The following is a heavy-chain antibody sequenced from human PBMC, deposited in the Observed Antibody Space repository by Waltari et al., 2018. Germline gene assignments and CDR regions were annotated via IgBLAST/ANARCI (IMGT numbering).Heavy chain of an antibody. Sequence: QVHLQQWGAGLLKPSETLSLTCAVSGGSFSGYFWSWFRQPPGKGLEWLGEIHHSGYTNYNPSLKSRVTISVDTSKNQFSLKLSSVTAADTAVYYCAREGRAAAGTDYWSQGTLVTVSS. J-gene: IGHJ4*02. CDR2: IHHSGYT. D-gene: IGHD6-13*01. V-gene: IGHV4-34*02. CDR1: GGSFSGYF. CDR3: AREGRAAAGTDY.